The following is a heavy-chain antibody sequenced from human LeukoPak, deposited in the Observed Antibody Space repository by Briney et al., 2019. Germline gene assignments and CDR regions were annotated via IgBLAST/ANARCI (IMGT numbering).Heavy chain of an antibody. CDR1: GFTFSSYA. D-gene: IGHD2-2*01. J-gene: IGHJ6*02. V-gene: IGHV3-23*01. CDR3: AKGTSLYYCSTASCPPLYYYYYGMDV. CDR2: ISGSGGST. Sequence: PGGSLRLSCAASGFTFSSYAMSWVRQAPGKGLEWVSAISGSGGSTYYADSVKGRFTISRDNSKNTLYLQMNSLRAEDTAVYYCAKGTSLYYCSTASCPPLYYYYYGMDVWGQGTTVTVSS.